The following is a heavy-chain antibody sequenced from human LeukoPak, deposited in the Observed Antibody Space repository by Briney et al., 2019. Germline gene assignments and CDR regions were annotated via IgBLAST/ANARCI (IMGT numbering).Heavy chain of an antibody. V-gene: IGHV3-23*01. D-gene: IGHD3-16*02. J-gene: IGHJ4*02. CDR3: AKDAMYYDYVWGSYRLDY. Sequence: GGSLRLSCAASGFTFSSYAMSWVRQAPGKGLEWVSAISGSGGSTYYADSVKGRFTISRDNSKNTLYLQMNSLRAEDTAVYYCAKDAMYYDYVWGSYRLDYWGQGTLVTVSS. CDR1: GFTFSSYA. CDR2: ISGSGGST.